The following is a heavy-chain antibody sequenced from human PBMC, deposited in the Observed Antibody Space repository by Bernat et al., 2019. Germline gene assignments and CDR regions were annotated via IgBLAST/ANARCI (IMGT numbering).Heavy chain of an antibody. CDR1: GGSISSSSYY. V-gene: IGHV4-39*01. J-gene: IGHJ3*02. CDR2: IYYSGST. Sequence: QLQLQESGPGLVKPSETLSLTCTVSGGSISSSSYYWGWIRQPPGKGLEWIGSIYYSGSTYYNPSLKSRVTISVDTSKNQFSLKLGSVTAADTAVYYCASLPRYCGGDCYRGDAFDIWGQGTMVTVSS. D-gene: IGHD2-21*02. CDR3: ASLPRYCGGDCYRGDAFDI.